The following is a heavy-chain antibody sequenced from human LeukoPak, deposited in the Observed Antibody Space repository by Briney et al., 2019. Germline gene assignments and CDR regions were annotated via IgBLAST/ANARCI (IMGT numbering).Heavy chain of an antibody. CDR3: ARDYSRSYYGSGSQGPCDY. CDR2: ITSTSAYI. D-gene: IGHD3-10*01. J-gene: IGHJ4*02. Sequence: PGGSLRLSCAASGFTFSSYTMNWVRQAPGKGLEGVSSITSTSAYIYYADSLRGRFTISRDNAKNSLYLQMNSLRAEDTAVYYCARDYSRSYYGSGSQGPCDYWGQGTLVTVSS. CDR1: GFTFSSYT. V-gene: IGHV3-21*01.